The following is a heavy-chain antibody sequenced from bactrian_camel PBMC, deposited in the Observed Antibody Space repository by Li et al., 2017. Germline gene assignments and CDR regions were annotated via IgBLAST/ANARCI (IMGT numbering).Heavy chain of an antibody. CDR2: IHTGGETT. Sequence: HVQLVESGGGSVRAGGSVRLSCVVSGSIYSGNCIGWYRQAPGKEREGVASIHTGGETTSYVDSVKGRFTISQDNTKNTVYLQMNSLKPEDTAMYYCAARLRSVCAAVLPTGVMQYWGQGTQVTVS. J-gene: IGHJ4*01. D-gene: IGHD5*01. CDR3: AARLRSVCAAVLPTGVMQY. CDR1: GSIYSGNC. V-gene: IGHV3S54*01.